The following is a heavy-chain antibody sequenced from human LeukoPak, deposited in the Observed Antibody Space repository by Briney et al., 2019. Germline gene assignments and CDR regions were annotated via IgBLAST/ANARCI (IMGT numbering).Heavy chain of an antibody. J-gene: IGHJ3*02. CDR2: ISGSGGST. Sequence: PGGSLRLSCAASGFTFSSYAMSWVRQAPGKGLEWVSAISGSGGSTYYADSVKGRFTISRDNSKNTRYLQMNSLRAEDTAVYYCAKDRAPLVGAFDIWGQGTMVTVSS. CDR1: GFTFSSYA. CDR3: AKDRAPLVGAFDI. V-gene: IGHV3-23*01. D-gene: IGHD6-13*01.